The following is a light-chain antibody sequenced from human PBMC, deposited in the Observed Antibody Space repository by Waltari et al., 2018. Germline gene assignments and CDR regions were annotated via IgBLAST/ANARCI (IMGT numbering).Light chain of an antibody. CDR3: QHHDDWPPT. V-gene: IGKV3-15*01. Sequence: EIVMTQSPPTLSVFPGERATLSCRASRGVGTFLFWYQQKPGQAPRLLIYAATIRVTGVPRRFSGSWSGTEFNLTISSVQSEDFAYYYCQHHDDWPPTFGGGTKVDI. CDR2: AAT. J-gene: IGKJ4*01. CDR1: RGVGTF.